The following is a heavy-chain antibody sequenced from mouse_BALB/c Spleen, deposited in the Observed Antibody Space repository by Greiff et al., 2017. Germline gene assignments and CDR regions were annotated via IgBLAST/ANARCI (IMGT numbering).Heavy chain of an antibody. CDR1: GFAFSSYD. Sequence: EVKLMESGGGLVKPGGSLKLSCAASGFAFSSYDMSWVRQTPEKRLEWVAYISSGGSTYYPDSVKGRFTISRDNARNILYLQMSSLRSEDTAMYYCARRGVVAPYWYFDVWGAGTTVTVSS. CDR3: ARRGVVAPYWYFDV. J-gene: IGHJ1*01. CDR2: ISSGGST. D-gene: IGHD1-1*01. V-gene: IGHV5-6-5*01.